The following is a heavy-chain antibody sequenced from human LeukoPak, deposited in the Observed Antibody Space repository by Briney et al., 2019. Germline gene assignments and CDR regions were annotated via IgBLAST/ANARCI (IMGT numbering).Heavy chain of an antibody. CDR3: ARDKEWELYGRYFDY. CDR1: GCTFSSYS. J-gene: IGHJ4*02. V-gene: IGHV3-21*01. CDR2: ISSSSSYI. Sequence: GGSLRLSCAASGCTFSSYSMNWVRQAPGKGLEWVSSISSSSSYIYYADSVKGRFTISRDNAKNSLYLQMNSLRAEDTAVYYCARDKEWELYGRYFDYWGQGTLVTVSS. D-gene: IGHD3-10*01.